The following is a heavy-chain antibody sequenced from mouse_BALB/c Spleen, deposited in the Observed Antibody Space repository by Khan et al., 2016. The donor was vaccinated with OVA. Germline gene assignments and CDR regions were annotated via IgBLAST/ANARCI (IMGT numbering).Heavy chain of an antibody. Sequence: QVQLKESGAELVRPGASVKLSCKASGYTFTSYWMNWVKQRPEQGLEWIGRIDPYDSETHYNQKFKDKAILTVDKSSSTAYLQLSSLTSEDSAVYYGARWNGRAWFAYWGQGTLVTVSA. J-gene: IGHJ3*01. V-gene: IGHV1-52*01. D-gene: IGHD1-1*01. CDR3: ARWNGRAWFAY. CDR1: GYTFTSYW. CDR2: IDPYDSET.